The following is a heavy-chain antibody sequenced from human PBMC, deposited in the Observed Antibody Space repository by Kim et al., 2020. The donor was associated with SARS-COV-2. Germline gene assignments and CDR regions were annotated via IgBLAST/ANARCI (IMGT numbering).Heavy chain of an antibody. J-gene: IGHJ4*02. Sequence: YADSVHGRFTITIDNAKNSLYRQMNSLKAEDTALYYCAKVGYGDYGFFDYWGQGTLVTVSS. D-gene: IGHD4-17*01. V-gene: IGHV3-9*01. CDR3: AKVGYGDYGFFDY.